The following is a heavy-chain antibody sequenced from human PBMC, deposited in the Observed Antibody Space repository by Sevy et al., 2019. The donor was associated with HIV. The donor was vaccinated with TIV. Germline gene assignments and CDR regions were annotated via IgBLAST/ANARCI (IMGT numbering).Heavy chain of an antibody. V-gene: IGHV3-30-3*01. CDR3: ARDDLARNYYDSSGYYPGFDP. D-gene: IGHD3-22*01. Sequence: GGSLRLSCAASGFTFSSYAMHWVRQAPGKGLEWVAVISYDGSNKYYADSVKGRFTISRDNSKNTLYLQMNSLRAEDKAVYYCARDDLARNYYDSSGYYPGFDPWGQGTLVTVSS. CDR1: GFTFSSYA. J-gene: IGHJ5*02. CDR2: ISYDGSNK.